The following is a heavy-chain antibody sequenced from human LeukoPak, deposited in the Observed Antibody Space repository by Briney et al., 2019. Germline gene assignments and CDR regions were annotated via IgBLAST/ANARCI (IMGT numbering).Heavy chain of an antibody. CDR3: AKDWGEYFDYVWGSFTSFDS. J-gene: IGHJ4*02. V-gene: IGHV3-30*07. Sequence: GGSLRLSCAASGFTFRNYAMHWVRQAPGKGLEWMALISYDGSNTWYADSVQGRFTISRDNSNSTLYLQMNSLRAEDTAVYYCAKDWGEYFDYVWGSFTSFDSWGQGTLVTVSS. CDR1: GFTFRNYA. CDR2: ISYDGSNT. D-gene: IGHD3-16*01.